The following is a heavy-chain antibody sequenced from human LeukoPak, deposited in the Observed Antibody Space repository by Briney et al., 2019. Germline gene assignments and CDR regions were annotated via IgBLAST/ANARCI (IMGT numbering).Heavy chain of an antibody. CDR2: INPSGGST. D-gene: IGHD6-19*01. Sequence: ASVKVSCKASGGTFTSYYMHWVRQAPGQGLEWMGIINPSGGSTSYAQKFQGRVTMTRDTSTSTVYMELSSLRSEDTAVYYCARVSEIAVAGTAFDYWGQGTLVTVSS. J-gene: IGHJ4*02. CDR3: ARVSEIAVAGTAFDY. CDR1: GGTFTSYY. V-gene: IGHV1-46*01.